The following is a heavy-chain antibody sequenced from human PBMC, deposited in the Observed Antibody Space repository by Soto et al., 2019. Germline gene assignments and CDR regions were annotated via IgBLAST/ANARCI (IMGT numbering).Heavy chain of an antibody. CDR2: VSYDGSNK. Sequence: GGSLRLSCAASGFTFSTYALHWVRQTPGKGLEWVAVVSYDGSNKYYADSVKGRFTLSRDNSKNTLFLQMSSLRVEDTAVYYCARERRYDTSGHYYDIDFWGQGTMVTVYS. CDR3: ARERRYDTSGHYYDIDF. V-gene: IGHV3-30-3*01. CDR1: GFTFSTYA. D-gene: IGHD3-22*01. J-gene: IGHJ4*02.